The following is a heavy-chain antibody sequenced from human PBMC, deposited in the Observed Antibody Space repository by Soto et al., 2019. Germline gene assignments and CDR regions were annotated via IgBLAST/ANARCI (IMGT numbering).Heavy chain of an antibody. CDR1: GFTFSSYA. J-gene: IGHJ4*02. V-gene: IGHV3-30-3*01. D-gene: IGHD3-3*01. Sequence: GGSLRLSCAASGFTFSSYAMHWVRQAPGKGLEWVAVISYDGSNKYYADSVKGRFTISRDNSKNTLYLQMNSLRAEDTAVYYCARDSVRYDFWSGYFDYWGQGTLVTVSS. CDR2: ISYDGSNK. CDR3: ARDSVRYDFWSGYFDY.